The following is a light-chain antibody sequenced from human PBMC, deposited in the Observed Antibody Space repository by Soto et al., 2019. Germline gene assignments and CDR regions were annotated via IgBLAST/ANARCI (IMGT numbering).Light chain of an antibody. Sequence: QLVLTQSPSASASLVASVKLTCTLSSGHSSYAIAWHQQQPEKGPRYLMKVNSDGSHNKGDGIPDRFSGSSSGAERYLTISSLQSEDEADYYCQTWGTGIQVFGGGTKLTVL. J-gene: IGLJ2*01. CDR2: VNSDGSH. V-gene: IGLV4-69*01. CDR1: SGHSSYA. CDR3: QTWGTGIQV.